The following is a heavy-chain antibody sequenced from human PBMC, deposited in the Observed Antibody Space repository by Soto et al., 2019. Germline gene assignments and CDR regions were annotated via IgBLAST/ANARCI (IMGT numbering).Heavy chain of an antibody. CDR2: IYYTGST. Sequence: HVQLQESGPGLVKPSETLSLICTVSGDSISSYYWRWIRQPPGKGLEWIGLIYYTGSTNYNPSLKSRVTISVDTSKNQLSLKLSSVTAADTAVYYCARRAGAVPGRSDFWGQGTLVTVSS. CDR3: ARRAGAVPGRSDF. V-gene: IGHV4-59*08. J-gene: IGHJ4*02. D-gene: IGHD6-19*01. CDR1: GDSISSYY.